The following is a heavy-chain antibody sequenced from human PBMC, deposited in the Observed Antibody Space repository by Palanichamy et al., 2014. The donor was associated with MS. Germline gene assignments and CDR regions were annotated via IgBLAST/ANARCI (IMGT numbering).Heavy chain of an antibody. CDR1: GYIFTGYY. CDR3: ARRGSHGYDY. J-gene: IGHJ4*02. Sequence: QVHLVQSGAEVKKPGASVKVSCKTSGYIFTGYYMHWVRQAPGQGLEWMGWIDRSSGDANYAQKFQGRVTMTRDTSISTAHMELSRLRSDDTAVHYCARRGSHGYDYWGQGTLVTVSS. CDR2: IDRSSGDA. V-gene: IGHV1-2*02. D-gene: IGHD5-18*01.